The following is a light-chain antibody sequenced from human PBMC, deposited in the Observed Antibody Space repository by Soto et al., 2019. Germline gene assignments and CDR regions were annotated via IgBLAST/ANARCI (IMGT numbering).Light chain of an antibody. V-gene: IGKV1-5*03. CDR1: QSISRS. CDR2: TAS. J-gene: IGKJ1*01. CDR3: QHYNSYSQA. Sequence: DIQMTQSPSTLSASVGDRVTITCRASQSISRSLAWHQQKPGKAPKLLIYTASTLKSGVPSRFSGSGSGTEFTLTISSLQPDDFATYYCQHYNSYSQAFGQGTKVDIK.